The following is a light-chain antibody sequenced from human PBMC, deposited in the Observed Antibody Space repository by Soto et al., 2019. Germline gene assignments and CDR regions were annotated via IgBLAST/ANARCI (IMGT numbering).Light chain of an antibody. J-gene: IGLJ2*01. V-gene: IGLV1-40*01. CDR1: SSNIGVGYA. Sequence: QSVLTQPPSVSGAPGQRITLSCTGSSSNIGVGYAVHWYQHLPGTAPKLLIFDNNNRPSGVPDRVSGSKSGTSASLAITGPQAQDESDYYCQSFDSGLSVVVFGGGTKLTVL. CDR2: DNN. CDR3: QSFDSGLSVVV.